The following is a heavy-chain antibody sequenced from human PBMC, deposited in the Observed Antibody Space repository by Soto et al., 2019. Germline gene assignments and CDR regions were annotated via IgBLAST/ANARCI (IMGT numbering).Heavy chain of an antibody. V-gene: IGHV4-30-4*01. Sequence: SETLSLTCTVSGGSISSGDYYWSWIRQPPGKGLEWIGYIYYSGSTYYDPSLKSRVTISVDRSKNQFSLKLSSVTAADTAVYYCARASTTVTTLDYWGQGTLVTVSS. CDR3: ARASTTVTTLDY. CDR2: IYYSGST. J-gene: IGHJ4*02. CDR1: GGSISSGDYY. D-gene: IGHD4-17*01.